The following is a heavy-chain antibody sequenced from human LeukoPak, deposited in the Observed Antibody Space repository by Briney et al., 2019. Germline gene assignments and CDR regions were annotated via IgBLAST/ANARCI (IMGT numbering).Heavy chain of an antibody. CDR3: AKDTFLGYGSGVFDY. D-gene: IGHD3-10*01. Sequence: GGSLRLSCAASGFTFSSYAMSWVRQAPGKGLEWVSAISGSGGSTYYADSVKGRFTISRDNSNNTLYLQMNSLRAEDTAVYYCAKDTFLGYGSGVFDYWGQGTLVTVSS. CDR1: GFTFSSYA. J-gene: IGHJ4*02. CDR2: ISGSGGST. V-gene: IGHV3-23*01.